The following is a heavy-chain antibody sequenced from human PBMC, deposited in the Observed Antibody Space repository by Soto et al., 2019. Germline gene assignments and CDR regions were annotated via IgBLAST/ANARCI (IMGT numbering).Heavy chain of an antibody. CDR3: ARGRVGYSSSSCWYFDL. V-gene: IGHV4-30-4*01. J-gene: IGHJ2*01. CDR1: GGSISSGDYY. D-gene: IGHD6-6*01. Sequence: QVQLQESGPGLVKPSQTLSLTCTVSGGSISSGDYYWSWIRQPPGKGLEWIGYIYYSGSTYYNPSLKSRVTISVDPSKNQFSLKLSSVTAADTAVYYCARGRVGYSSSSCWYFDLWGRGTLVTVSS. CDR2: IYYSGST.